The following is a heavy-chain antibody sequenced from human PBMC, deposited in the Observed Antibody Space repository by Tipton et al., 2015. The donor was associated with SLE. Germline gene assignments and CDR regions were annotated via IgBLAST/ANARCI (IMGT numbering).Heavy chain of an antibody. CDR3: ARQGQQLVRPYYYGMDV. V-gene: IGHV4-59*08. CDR2: IYYSGST. J-gene: IGHJ6*02. D-gene: IGHD6-13*01. CDR1: GGSISSYY. Sequence: GLVKPSETLSLTCTVSGGSISSYYWSWVRQPPGKGLEWIGYIYYSGSTNYNPSLKSRVTISVDTPKNQFSRKLSSVTAADTAVYYCARQGQQLVRPYYYGMDVWGQGTTVTVSS.